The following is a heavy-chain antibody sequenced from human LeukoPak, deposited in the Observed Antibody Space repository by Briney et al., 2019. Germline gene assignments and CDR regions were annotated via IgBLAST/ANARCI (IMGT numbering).Heavy chain of an antibody. CDR1: GFTFSSYV. J-gene: IGHJ4*02. Sequence: GGSLRLSCAASGFTFSSYVMSWVRQAPGKGLEWVSAISGSGATTYYADSVKGRFTISRDNSKNTLYLHMNSLRAEDTAVYYCAKRVSGTTFYWGQGTLVAVPS. CDR3: AKRVSGTTFY. D-gene: IGHD1-1*01. V-gene: IGHV3-23*01. CDR2: ISGSGATT.